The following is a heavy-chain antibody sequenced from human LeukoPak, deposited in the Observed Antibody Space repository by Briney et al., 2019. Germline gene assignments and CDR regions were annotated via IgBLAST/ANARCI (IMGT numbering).Heavy chain of an antibody. CDR1: GESFSGYY. J-gene: IGHJ4*02. CDR2: ITHRGST. V-gene: IGHV4-34*01. D-gene: IGHD3-10*01. Sequence: SETLSLTCAVYGESFSGYYWTWIRQPPGKGLEWIGEITHRGSTNYNPSLKSRVTISVDTSKNQFSLKLTSVTAADTAVYYRARTMTYSFGEGTYGHLSVPGTIDYWGQGTLVTVSS. CDR3: ARTMTYSFGEGTYGHLSVPGTIDY.